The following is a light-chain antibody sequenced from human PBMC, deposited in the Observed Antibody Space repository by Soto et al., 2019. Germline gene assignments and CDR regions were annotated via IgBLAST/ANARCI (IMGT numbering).Light chain of an antibody. CDR2: DVN. Sequence: QSVLTQPASVSGSPGQSITISCAGTSSDVGAYNYVSWYQHHPGKAPKLMIYDVNNRPSGDSNPFSGPQSGNTAPLTISGLQAEGEGDYYCSSWTSGGPLGFGSGTKLTVL. CDR1: SSDVGAYNY. V-gene: IGLV2-14*03. CDR3: SSWTSGGPLG. J-gene: IGLJ1*01.